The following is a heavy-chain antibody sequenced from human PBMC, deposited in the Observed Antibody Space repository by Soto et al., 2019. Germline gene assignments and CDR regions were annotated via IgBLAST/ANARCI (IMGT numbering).Heavy chain of an antibody. V-gene: IGHV4-4*07. J-gene: IGHJ4*02. D-gene: IGHD3-10*01. Sequence: SGTXSLTCTVSGCSIKINYCTLIRHPAGKGLELIGRIFGRGSTNYNPSLKSRVTISIDTSKSQFSLKLSSVTAADTAVYYCAREAVLRGVNFEQWGQGILVNV. CDR3: AREAVLRGVNFEQ. CDR1: GCSIKINY. CDR2: IFGRGST.